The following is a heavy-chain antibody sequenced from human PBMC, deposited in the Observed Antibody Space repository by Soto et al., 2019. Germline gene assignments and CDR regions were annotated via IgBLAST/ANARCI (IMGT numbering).Heavy chain of an antibody. D-gene: IGHD4-17*01. Sequence: QVQLQESGPGQVKPSQTLTLTCTVSGGSISSGGYYWSWIRQHPGKGLEWIGYIYYSGSTYYNPSLKSRVTISVDTSKNQFSLKLSSVTAADTAVYYCARTMTTVTNDAFDIWGQGTMVTVSS. CDR2: IYYSGST. CDR1: GGSISSGGYY. CDR3: ARTMTTVTNDAFDI. V-gene: IGHV4-31*03. J-gene: IGHJ3*02.